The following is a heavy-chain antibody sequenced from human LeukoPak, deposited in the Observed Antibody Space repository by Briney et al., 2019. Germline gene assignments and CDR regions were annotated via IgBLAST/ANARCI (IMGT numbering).Heavy chain of an antibody. CDR3: AKPYCSSTSCLYYFDY. D-gene: IGHD2-2*01. J-gene: IGHJ4*02. Sequence: GGSLRLSCAVSGFAFGSEAMSWVRQSPARGLEWVASISPGGGTTYYADYVKGRFTISRDNSKNSLFVQMNSLRAEDTAVYYCAKPYCSSTSCLYYFDYWGQGTLVTVSS. V-gene: IGHV3-23*01. CDR1: GFAFGSEA. CDR2: ISPGGGTT.